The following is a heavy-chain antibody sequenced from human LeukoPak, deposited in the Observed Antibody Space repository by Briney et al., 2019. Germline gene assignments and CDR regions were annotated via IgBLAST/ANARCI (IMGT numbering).Heavy chain of an antibody. CDR2: IWYDGSNK. V-gene: IGHV3-33*01. D-gene: IGHD4-23*01. CDR1: GFTFSSYG. Sequence: PGGSLRLSCAASGFTFSSYGMHWVRQAPGKGLEWVAVIWYDGSNKYYADSVKGRFTISRDNSKNTLYLQMNSLRAEDTAVYYCARVFHGGNDGDYWGQGTLVTVSS. J-gene: IGHJ4*02. CDR3: ARVFHGGNDGDY.